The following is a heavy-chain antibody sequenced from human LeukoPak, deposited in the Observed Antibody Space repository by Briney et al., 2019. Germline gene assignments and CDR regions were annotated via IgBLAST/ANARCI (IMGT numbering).Heavy chain of an antibody. CDR1: GFTFSDSH. CDR2: ISSSGSTI. D-gene: IGHD5-24*01. J-gene: IGHJ4*02. CDR3: GRDPQRSDGYNYDY. Sequence: GGSLRLSCAVSGFTFSDSHMSWLRQAPGKGLEWVSYISSSGSTIYDADSVKGRFTISRDNAKNSLYLQMNSLRAADTAVYYCGRDPQRSDGYNYDYWGQGTLITVSS. V-gene: IGHV3-11*04.